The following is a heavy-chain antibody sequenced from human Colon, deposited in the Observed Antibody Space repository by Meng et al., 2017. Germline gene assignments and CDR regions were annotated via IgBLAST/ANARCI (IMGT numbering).Heavy chain of an antibody. Sequence: GESLKTSCAASGFIFSDYYMSWIRQAPGKGLEWVSHISSSGSAIYYADSMKGRFTISRDNSKNTLYLQMNSLRVEDTAVFYCANGYSPDYWGQGTLVTVSS. V-gene: IGHV3-11*01. J-gene: IGHJ4*02. CDR2: ISSSGSAI. D-gene: IGHD5-12*01. CDR3: ANGYSPDY. CDR1: GFIFSDYY.